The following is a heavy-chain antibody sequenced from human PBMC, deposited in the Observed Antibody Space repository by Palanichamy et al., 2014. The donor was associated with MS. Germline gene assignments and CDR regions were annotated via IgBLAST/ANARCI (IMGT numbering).Heavy chain of an antibody. Sequence: DVQLVESGGGLVKPGGSLRVSCVASGFTFSSYSRHWVRQAPGKGLEWVSSISIGSSSIYYADSVKGRFTMSRDNAQNSLYLQMNSLRAEDTAVYYCARPYGGNVFGYLDLWGRGTLVTVSS. CDR1: GFTFSSYS. CDR3: ARPYGGNVFGYLDL. J-gene: IGHJ2*01. CDR2: ISIGSSSI. D-gene: IGHD4-23*01. V-gene: IGHV3-21*01.